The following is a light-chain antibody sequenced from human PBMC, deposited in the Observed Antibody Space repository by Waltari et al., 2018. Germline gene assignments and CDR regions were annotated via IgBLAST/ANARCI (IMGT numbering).Light chain of an antibody. CDR1: SSDIGVYNY. Sequence: QSALTQPASVCGSPGQSITISCFGTSSDIGVYNYVSWYQQYPGKAPQLMVYGVSKRASGVSDRVPGSKSDTTASLTISGLRAEDEADYYCNSYTRKTASVVFGGGTKLTVL. CDR2: GVS. J-gene: IGLJ3*02. CDR3: NSYTRKTASVV. V-gene: IGLV2-14*01.